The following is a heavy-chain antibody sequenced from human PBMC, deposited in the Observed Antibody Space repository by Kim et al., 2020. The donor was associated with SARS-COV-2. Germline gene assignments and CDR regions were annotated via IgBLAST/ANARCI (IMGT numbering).Heavy chain of an antibody. Sequence: DSVKGRFTISRDNSKNTLYLQMNGLRAEDTAVYYCAKDIEDIVVVPAADIWGQGTMVTVSS. CDR3: AKDIEDIVVVPAADI. J-gene: IGHJ3*02. D-gene: IGHD2-2*01. V-gene: IGHV3-30*02.